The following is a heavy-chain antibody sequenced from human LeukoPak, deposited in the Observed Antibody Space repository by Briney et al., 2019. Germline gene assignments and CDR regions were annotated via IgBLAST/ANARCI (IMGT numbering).Heavy chain of an antibody. D-gene: IGHD2-2*01. CDR2: ISGSGGST. CDR3: ANDQDIVVVPAILD. Sequence: GGSLRLSCAASGFTFSSYAMSWVRQAPGKGLEWVSAISGSGGSTYYADSVKGRFTISRDNSKNTLYLQMNSLRAEDTAVYYCANDQDIVVVPAILDWGQGTLVTVSS. CDR1: GFTFSSYA. J-gene: IGHJ4*02. V-gene: IGHV3-23*01.